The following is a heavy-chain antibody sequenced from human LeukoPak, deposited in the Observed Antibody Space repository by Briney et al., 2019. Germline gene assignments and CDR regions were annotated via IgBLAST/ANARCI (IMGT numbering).Heavy chain of an antibody. CDR2: INHSGST. Sequence: SETLSLTCAVYGGSFSGYYWSWIRQPPGKGLEWIGEINHSGSTNYNPSLKSRVTISVDTSKNQFSLKLSSVTAADTAVYYCARARGYSGKALGYWGQGALVTVSS. CDR3: ARARGYSGKALGY. J-gene: IGHJ4*02. CDR1: GGSFSGYY. D-gene: IGHD5-18*01. V-gene: IGHV4-34*01.